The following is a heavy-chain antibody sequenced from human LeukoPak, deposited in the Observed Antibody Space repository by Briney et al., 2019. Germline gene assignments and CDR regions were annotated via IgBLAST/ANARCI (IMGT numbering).Heavy chain of an antibody. V-gene: IGHV3-74*01. J-gene: IGHJ4*02. CDR2: INSDGYST. Sequence: GGSLRLSCTASGFTFSSYWMHWVRQAPGKGLVWVSRINSDGYSTSYADLVKGRFTIPRDNAKNTLYLQMNSLRAEDTAVYYCASPYSGSYYGFDYWGQGTLVTVSS. CDR1: GFTFSSYW. CDR3: ASPYSGSYYGFDY. D-gene: IGHD1-26*01.